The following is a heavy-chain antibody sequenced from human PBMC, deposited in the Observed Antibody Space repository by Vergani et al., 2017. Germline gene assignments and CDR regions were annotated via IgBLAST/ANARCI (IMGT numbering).Heavy chain of an antibody. V-gene: IGHV3-21*01. CDR1: GFTFSSYS. Sequence: VQLVESGGGVVQPGGSLRLSCAASGFTFSSYSMNWVRQAPGKGLEWVSSISSSSSYIYYADSVKGRFTISRDNAKNSLYLQMNSLRAEDTAEYYCARDRGGLGYYIDVWGKGTTVTVSS. CDR3: ARDRGGLGYYIDV. J-gene: IGHJ6*03. D-gene: IGHD3-10*01. CDR2: ISSSSSYI.